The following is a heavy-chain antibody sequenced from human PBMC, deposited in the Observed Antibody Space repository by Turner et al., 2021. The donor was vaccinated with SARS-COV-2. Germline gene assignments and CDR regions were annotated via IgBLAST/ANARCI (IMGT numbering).Heavy chain of an antibody. J-gene: IGHJ4*02. CDR3: ARTENYYDSSGYYLPSYFDY. V-gene: IGHV1-46*01. D-gene: IGHD3-22*01. CDR1: GYTFTSYY. Sequence: QVQLVQSGAEVKKPGASVKVSCQASGYTFTSYYMHWVRQAPGQGLEGMGIINPSGGSTSYAQKFQGRVTMTRDTSTSTVYMELSSLRSEDTAVYYCARTENYYDSSGYYLPSYFDYWGQGTLVTVSS. CDR2: INPSGGST.